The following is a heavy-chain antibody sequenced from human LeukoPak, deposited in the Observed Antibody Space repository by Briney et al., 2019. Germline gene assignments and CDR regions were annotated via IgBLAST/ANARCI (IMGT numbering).Heavy chain of an antibody. D-gene: IGHD1-14*01. CDR2: IFKSGNT. CDR1: GDSISTTGYF. J-gene: IGHJ5*02. CDR3: AGTGIRNWFDP. Sequence: SETLSLTCSVSGDSISTTGYFWVWIRQSPGRDLEWIGSIFKSGNTFYNMSLKSRVTISADTSKNEFSLNLTSVTASDTAVYYCAGTGIRNWFDPWGQGILVTVSS. V-gene: IGHV4-39*01.